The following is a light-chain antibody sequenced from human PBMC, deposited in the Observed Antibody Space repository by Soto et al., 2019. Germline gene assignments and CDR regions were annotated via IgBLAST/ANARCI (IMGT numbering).Light chain of an antibody. CDR3: GADHGSGSDFVVV. J-gene: IGLJ2*01. Sequence: QAVVTQPPSASASLGASVTLTCTLSSGYSNYKVDWYQQRPGEGPRFVMRVGTGGTVRSKGDGIPDRFSVLGSGLNRYLTIKNIQEEDESDYHCGADHGSGSDFVVVFGGGTKVTVL. CDR1: SGYSNYK. V-gene: IGLV9-49*01. CDR2: VGTGGTVR.